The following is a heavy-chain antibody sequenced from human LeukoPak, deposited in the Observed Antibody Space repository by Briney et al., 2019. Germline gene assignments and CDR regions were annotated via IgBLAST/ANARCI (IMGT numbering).Heavy chain of an antibody. CDR3: ARVRSGSYSRYYFDY. CDR2: IIPIFGTA. CDR1: GGTFSSYA. J-gene: IGHJ4*02. Sequence: SVKVSCKASGGTFSSYAISWVRQAPGQGLEWMGGIIPIFGTANYAQKFQGRVTITTDESTSTAYMELSSLRSEDTAVYYCARVRSGSYSRYYFDYCGQGTLVTVST. D-gene: IGHD1-26*01. V-gene: IGHV1-69*05.